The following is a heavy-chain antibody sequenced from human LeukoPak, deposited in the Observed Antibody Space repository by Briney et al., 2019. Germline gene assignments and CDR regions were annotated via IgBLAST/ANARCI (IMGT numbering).Heavy chain of an antibody. CDR2: IYYSGST. CDR1: GGSISSYY. V-gene: IGHV4-59*01. Sequence: SETLSLTCTVSGGSISSYYWSWIRQPPGKGLEWIGYIYYSGSTNYNPSLKSRVTISVDTFKNQFSLKLSSVTAADTAVYYCARAGRYCSSTSCKRFDPWGQGTLVTVSS. CDR3: ARAGRYCSSTSCKRFDP. J-gene: IGHJ5*02. D-gene: IGHD2-2*01.